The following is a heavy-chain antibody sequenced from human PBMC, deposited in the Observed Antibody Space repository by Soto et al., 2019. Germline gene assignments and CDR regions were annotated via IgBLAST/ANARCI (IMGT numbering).Heavy chain of an antibody. V-gene: IGHV3-30*18. Sequence: GGSLRLSCAASGFTFSSYGMHWVRQAPGKGLEWVAVISYDGSNKYYADSVKGRFTISRDNSKNTLYLQMNSLRAEDTAVYYCAKTGGIGPSIAAAGTGIDYWGQGTLVTVSS. J-gene: IGHJ4*02. CDR1: GFTFSSYG. D-gene: IGHD6-13*01. CDR2: ISYDGSNK. CDR3: AKTGGIGPSIAAAGTGIDY.